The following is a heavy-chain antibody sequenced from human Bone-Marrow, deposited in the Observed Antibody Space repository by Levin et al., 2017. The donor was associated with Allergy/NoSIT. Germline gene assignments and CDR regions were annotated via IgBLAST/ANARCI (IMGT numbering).Heavy chain of an antibody. Sequence: SETLSLTCTVSGGSISSYYWSWIRQPPGKGLEWIGYIYYSGSTNYNPSLKSRVTISVDTSKNQFSLKLSSVTAADTAVYYCARQWDTAMAPYYDYGMDVWGQGTTVTVSS. V-gene: IGHV4-59*08. CDR2: IYYSGST. CDR3: ARQWDTAMAPYYDYGMDV. D-gene: IGHD5-18*01. CDR1: GGSISSYY. J-gene: IGHJ6*02.